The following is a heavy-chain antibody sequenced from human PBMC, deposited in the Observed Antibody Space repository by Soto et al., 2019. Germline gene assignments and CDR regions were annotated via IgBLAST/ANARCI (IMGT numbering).Heavy chain of an antibody. CDR3: ERQRTSVVTQAYFDV. CDR2: IYYSRST. Sequence: EGLCRICPVSGGYNSCRCYYWGWIRQPPGKGLEWSGSIYYSRSTYNNPSLMSRVSMSIATSKDQFSLKLKYVTAADTASYFCERQRTSVVTQAYFDVWGQGSLVTVYS. J-gene: IGHJ4*02. CDR1: GGYNSCRCYY. D-gene: IGHD2-21*02. V-gene: IGHV4-39*01.